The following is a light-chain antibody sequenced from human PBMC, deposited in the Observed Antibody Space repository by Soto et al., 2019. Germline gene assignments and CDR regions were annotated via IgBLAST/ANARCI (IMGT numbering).Light chain of an antibody. V-gene: IGLV2-8*01. CDR3: LLSYNGPYV. Sequence: QSVLTQPASVSGSPGQSITISCTGTSSDVGGYNYVSWYQQHPGKAPKLVIYEVTKRPSGVPDRVSASKSGNTASLTVSGLRAEDEAEYYCLLSYNGPYVFGTGTKVTVL. J-gene: IGLJ1*01. CDR1: SSDVGGYNY. CDR2: EVT.